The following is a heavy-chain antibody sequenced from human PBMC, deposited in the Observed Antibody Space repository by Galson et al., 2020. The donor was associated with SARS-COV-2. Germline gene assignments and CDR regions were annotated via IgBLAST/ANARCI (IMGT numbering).Heavy chain of an antibody. V-gene: IGHV3-74*01. CDR1: GINFRGYW. J-gene: IGHJ4*02. CDR2: INSDGSST. Sequence: GGSLSLSCAASGINFRGYWMHWVRQVPGTGLEWVSFINSDGSSTNYGDSVKGRLTISRDNAKNTLYLQMNSLRAEDTAVYYCVRGMINVVRGDVTSHFDSWGQGTLVTVSS. CDR3: VRGMINVVRGDVTSHFDS. D-gene: IGHD3-10*01.